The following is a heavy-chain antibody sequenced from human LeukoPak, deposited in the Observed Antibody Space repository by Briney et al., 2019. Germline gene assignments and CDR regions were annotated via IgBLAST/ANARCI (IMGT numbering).Heavy chain of an antibody. CDR2: ISAYNGNT. V-gene: IGHV1-18*01. D-gene: IGHD6-19*01. CDR1: GYTFTSYG. J-gene: IGHJ4*02. CDR3: ARGQDQQWPSVVGY. Sequence: ASVKVSCKASGYTFTSYGISWVRQAPGQGLEWMGWISAYNGNTNYAQKLQGRVTMTTDTSTSTAYMELRSLRSDDTAVYYCARGQDQQWPSVVGYWGQGTLVTVSS.